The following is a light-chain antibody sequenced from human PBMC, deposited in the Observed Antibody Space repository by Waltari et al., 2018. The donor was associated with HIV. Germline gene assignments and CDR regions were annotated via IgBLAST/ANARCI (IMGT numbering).Light chain of an antibody. CDR1: KLGDKY. CDR2: QDS. J-gene: IGLJ2*01. V-gene: IGLV3-1*01. CDR3: QACDSSTNVV. Sequence: SYELTQPPSVSVSPGQTASITCSGDKLGDKYACWYQQKPGQSPVLVIYQDSKRPSGIPELFSASNSGNTATLTISGTQAMDEADYYCQACDSSTNVVFGGGTKLTVL.